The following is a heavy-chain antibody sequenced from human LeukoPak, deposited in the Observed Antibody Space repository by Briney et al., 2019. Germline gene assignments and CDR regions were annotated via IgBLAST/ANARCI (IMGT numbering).Heavy chain of an antibody. Sequence: GGSLRLSCAASGFTFSSYSMNWVRQAPGKGLELVSSISSSSSYIYYADSVKGRFTISRDNAKNSLYLQMNSLRAEDTAVYYCARDPSTKPGRGASDYWGQGTLVTVSS. CDR3: ARDPSTKPGRGASDY. V-gene: IGHV3-21*01. J-gene: IGHJ4*02. CDR1: GFTFSSYS. CDR2: ISSSSSYI. D-gene: IGHD3-10*01.